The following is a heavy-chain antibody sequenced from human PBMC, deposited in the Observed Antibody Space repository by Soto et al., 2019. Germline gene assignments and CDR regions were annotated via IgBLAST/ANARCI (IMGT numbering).Heavy chain of an antibody. Sequence: QLQLQESGSGLVMPSQTLSLTCAVSGGSISSGGYSWSWIRQPPGKGLEWIGYIYHSGSTYYNPSLKSRVTISVDRAKNQFPLKLSSVTAADTAVYYCARGGSGNWNYFDYWGQGTLVTVSS. V-gene: IGHV4-30-2*01. J-gene: IGHJ4*02. CDR2: IYHSGST. D-gene: IGHD3-10*01. CDR3: ARGGSGNWNYFDY. CDR1: GGSISSGGYS.